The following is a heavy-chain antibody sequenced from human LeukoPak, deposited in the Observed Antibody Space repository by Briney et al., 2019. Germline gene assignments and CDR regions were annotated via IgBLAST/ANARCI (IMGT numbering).Heavy chain of an antibody. D-gene: IGHD6-19*01. V-gene: IGHV1-69*04. CDR3: ARGRIAVAGTGWFDP. CDR2: IIPILGIA. CDR1: GGTFSSYA. J-gene: IGHJ5*02. Sequence: ASVKVSCKASGGTFSSYAISWVRQAPGQGLEWMGRIIPILGIANYAQKFQGRVTITADKSTSTAYMELSSPRSEDTAVYYCARGRIAVAGTGWFDPWGQGTLVTVSS.